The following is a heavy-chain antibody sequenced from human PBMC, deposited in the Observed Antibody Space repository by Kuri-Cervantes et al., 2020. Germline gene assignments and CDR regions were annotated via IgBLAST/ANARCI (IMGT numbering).Heavy chain of an antibody. CDR3: ARVQQQLMALRGYGMDV. CDR2: IYYSGST. Sequence: LRLSCTVSGGSISSGGYYWSWIRQHPGKGLEWIGYIYYSGSTYYNPSLKSRVTISVDRSKNQFSLKLSSVTAADTAVYYCARVQQQLMALRGYGMDVWGQGTTVTVSS. J-gene: IGHJ6*02. CDR1: GGSISSGGYY. V-gene: IGHV4-30-2*01. D-gene: IGHD6-13*01.